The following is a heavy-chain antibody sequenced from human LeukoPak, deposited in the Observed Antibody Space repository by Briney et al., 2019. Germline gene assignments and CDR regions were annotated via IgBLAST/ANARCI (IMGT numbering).Heavy chain of an antibody. CDR2: ISSNGSYT. D-gene: IGHD1-26*01. J-gene: IGHJ4*02. Sequence: GGSLRLSCAASGFTFGSYSMTWVRQAPGKGLEWLSSISSNGSYTYYTDSVKGRFTISRDNAKNSLYLQMNSLRAEDTAVYYCARYVRSYYDSEREPFDYWGQGTLVTVSS. V-gene: IGHV3-21*01. CDR3: ARYVRSYYDSEREPFDY. CDR1: GFTFGSYS.